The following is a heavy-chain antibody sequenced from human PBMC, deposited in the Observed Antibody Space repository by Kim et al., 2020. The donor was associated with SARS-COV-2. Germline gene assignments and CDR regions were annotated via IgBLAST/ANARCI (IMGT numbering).Heavy chain of an antibody. Sequence: SETLSLTCTVSGGSISSYYWSWIRQPPGKGLEWIGYIYYSGSTNYNPSLKSRVTISVDTSKNQFSLKLSSVTAADTAVYYCASWKLERACSSTSCYGYYYYGMDVWGQGTTVTVSS. V-gene: IGHV4-59*13. D-gene: IGHD2-2*01. CDR1: GGSISSYY. CDR3: ASWKLERACSSTSCYGYYYYGMDV. J-gene: IGHJ6*02. CDR2: IYYSGST.